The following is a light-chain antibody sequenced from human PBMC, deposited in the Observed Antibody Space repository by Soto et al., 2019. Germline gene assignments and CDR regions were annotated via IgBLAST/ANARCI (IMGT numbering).Light chain of an antibody. V-gene: IGKV3-15*01. CDR1: QRISRS. CDR3: QHYNGWPRT. Sequence: EVVLTQSPGTLSLSPGERATLSCRASQRISRSLAWYQQKPGQAPRLLIYDASTRATGIPARFSGSGSGTKFTLTISSLQSEDFELYYCQHYNGWPRTFGQGTKVDIK. J-gene: IGKJ1*01. CDR2: DAS.